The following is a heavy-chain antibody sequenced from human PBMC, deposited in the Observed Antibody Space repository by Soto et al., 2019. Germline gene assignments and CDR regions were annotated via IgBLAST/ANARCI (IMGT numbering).Heavy chain of an antibody. V-gene: IGHV3-11*05. CDR1: GFTFSDYY. Sequence: QVQLVESGGGLVKPGGSLRLSCAASGFTFSDYYMSWIRQAPGKGLEWVSYISSSSSYTNYADSVKGRFTISRDNAKNSLYLKMNSLRAEDTAVYYCARDLPGYSGYDYVYYYYGMDVWGQGTTVTVSS. CDR2: ISSSSSYT. CDR3: ARDLPGYSGYDYVYYYYGMDV. J-gene: IGHJ6*02. D-gene: IGHD5-12*01.